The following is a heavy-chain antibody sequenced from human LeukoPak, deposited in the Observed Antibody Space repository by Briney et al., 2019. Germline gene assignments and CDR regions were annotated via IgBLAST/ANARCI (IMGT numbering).Heavy chain of an antibody. CDR3: ARDHDREGFSFGF. D-gene: IGHD2/OR15-2a*01. CDR2: ISYSGST. J-gene: IGHJ4*02. Sequence: PSETLSLTCTVSGGSISSYYWSWIRQSPGKGLEWIGYISYSGSTDYNPSLKSRITISVDTSKNQFSLKMSSVTAADTAVYYCARDHDREGFSFGFWGQGTLVTVSS. CDR1: GGSISSYY. V-gene: IGHV4-59*12.